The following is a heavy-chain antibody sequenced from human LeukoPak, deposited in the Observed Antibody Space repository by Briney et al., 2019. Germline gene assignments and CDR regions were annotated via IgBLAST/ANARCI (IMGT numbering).Heavy chain of an antibody. D-gene: IGHD3-16*01. J-gene: IGHJ4*02. CDR1: GFTSTNFA. Sequence: SVKVSCKASGFTSTNFAVQWVRQARGQRLGWIGWIIVGSGATKCAQDFQERVTITRDLSTSTLYMELRSLTSEDTAVYYCAADLSNPRMGASYLDSWGQGTLVTVSS. CDR3: AADLSNPRMGASYLDS. CDR2: IIVGSGAT. V-gene: IGHV1-58*01.